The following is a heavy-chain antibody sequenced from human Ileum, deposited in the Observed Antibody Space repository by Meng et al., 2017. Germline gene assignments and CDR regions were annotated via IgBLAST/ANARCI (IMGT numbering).Heavy chain of an antibody. V-gene: IGHV3-74*03. J-gene: IGHJ4*02. CDR3: LIYVSGWN. D-gene: IGHD6-19*01. CDR1: GFTSSINY. CDR2: INVDGSDT. Sequence: GGSLRLSCVASGFTSSINYMHWVRQPPGKGLMWVSRINVDGSDTKYADSVKGRFTISRDNTKNTLYLQMNSLRPEDTAVYYCLIYVSGWNWGQGTLVTVSS.